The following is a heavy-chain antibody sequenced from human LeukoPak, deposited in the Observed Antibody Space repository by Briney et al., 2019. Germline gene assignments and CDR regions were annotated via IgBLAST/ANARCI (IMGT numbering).Heavy chain of an antibody. V-gene: IGHV1-2*02. J-gene: IGHJ3*02. CDR1: GYSFTDYY. CDR2: INPNSGGT. CDR3: ARGPSDSSGYYYEGDAFDI. Sequence: ASVKVSCKASGYSFTDYYMHWVRQAPGQGLEWMGWINPNSGGTNYAQKFQGRVTMTRDTSISIVYMELSRLRSDDTAVYYCARGPSDSSGYYYEGDAFDIWGQGTVVTVSS. D-gene: IGHD3-22*01.